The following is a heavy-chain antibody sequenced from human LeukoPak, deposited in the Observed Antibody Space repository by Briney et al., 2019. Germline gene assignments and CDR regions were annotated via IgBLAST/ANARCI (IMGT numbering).Heavy chain of an antibody. CDR2: IRSKAYGGTT. CDR1: GFTFGDYA. D-gene: IGHD5-18*01. Sequence: GGSLRLSCTASGFTFGDYAMSWVRQAPGKGLEWVGFIRSKAYGGTTEYAASVKGRFTISGDDSKSIAYLQMNSLKTEDTAVYYCTRDRLLNVDTAIEAFDYWGQGTLVTVSS. CDR3: TRDRLLNVDTAIEAFDY. J-gene: IGHJ4*02. V-gene: IGHV3-49*04.